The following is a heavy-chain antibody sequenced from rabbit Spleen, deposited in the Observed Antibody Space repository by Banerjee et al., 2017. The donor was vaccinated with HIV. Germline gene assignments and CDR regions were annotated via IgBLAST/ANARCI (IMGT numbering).Heavy chain of an antibody. CDR1: GFSFNDRDV. J-gene: IGHJ4*01. V-gene: IGHV1S45*01. CDR2: IYVDNSAT. Sequence: QEQLVESGGGLVQPEGSLTLTCKASGFSFNDRDVMCWVRQAPGKGLEWIACIYVDNSATYYASWAKGRFTISKPSSTTVTLQMTSLTAADTATYFCARAGEGGDGSLNLWGPGPLVTVS. D-gene: IGHD5-1*01. CDR3: ARAGEGGDGSLNL.